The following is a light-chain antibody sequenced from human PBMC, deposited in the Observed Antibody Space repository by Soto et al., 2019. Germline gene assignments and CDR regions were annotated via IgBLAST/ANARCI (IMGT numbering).Light chain of an antibody. CDR1: QDISSA. CDR3: HQYGSSPAT. CDR2: DAS. J-gene: IGKJ1*01. V-gene: IGKV1-13*02. Sequence: AIRLTQSPSSLSASLGDIVSITFLASQDISSALVWYQQKPGKAPKLLIYDASSLESGVPSRFSGSGSGTDFTLTISRLEPEDFAVYYCHQYGSSPATFGQGTKVDI.